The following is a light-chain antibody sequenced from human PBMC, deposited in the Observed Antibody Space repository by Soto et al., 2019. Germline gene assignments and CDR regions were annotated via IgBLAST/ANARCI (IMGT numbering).Light chain of an antibody. CDR1: SSDVGGYNY. CDR2: DVS. Sequence: QSALTQPASVSGYPGQSITISCTGTSSDVGGYNYVSWYQQHPGKAPKLMIYDVSNRPSGVSNRFSGSKSGNTASLPISGLQAEDEADYYCSSYTCSSTLGVFGGGTKVTVL. J-gene: IGLJ2*01. CDR3: SSYTCSSTLGV. V-gene: IGLV2-14*01.